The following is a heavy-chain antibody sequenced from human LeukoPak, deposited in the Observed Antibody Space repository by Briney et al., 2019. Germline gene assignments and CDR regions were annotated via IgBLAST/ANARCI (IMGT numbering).Heavy chain of an antibody. CDR3: ARGPPLYSSGWYIDY. D-gene: IGHD6-19*01. V-gene: IGHV1-8*01. Sequence: GASVKVSCKASGYTFTSYGISWVRQATGQGLEWMGWMNPNSGNTGYAQKFQGRVTMTRNTSISTAYMELSSLRSEDTAVYYCARGPPLYSSGWYIDYWGQGTLVTVSS. CDR2: MNPNSGNT. J-gene: IGHJ4*02. CDR1: GYTFTSYG.